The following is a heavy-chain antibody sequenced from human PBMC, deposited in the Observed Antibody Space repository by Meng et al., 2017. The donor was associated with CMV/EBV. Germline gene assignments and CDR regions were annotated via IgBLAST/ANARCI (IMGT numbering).Heavy chain of an antibody. J-gene: IGHJ4*02. CDR3: AKERGWELLGLFDY. Sequence: GGSLRLSCAASGFTFSSYGMHWVRQAPGKGLEWVAFIRYDGSNKYYADSVKGRFTISRDNSKNTLYLQMNSLRAEDTAVHYCAKERGWELLGLFDYWGQGTLVTVSS. CDR1: GFTFSSYG. CDR2: IRYDGSNK. D-gene: IGHD1-26*01. V-gene: IGHV3-30*02.